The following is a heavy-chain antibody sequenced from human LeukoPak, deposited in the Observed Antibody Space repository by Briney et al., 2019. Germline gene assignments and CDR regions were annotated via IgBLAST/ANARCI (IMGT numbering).Heavy chain of an antibody. CDR1: GYTFTRYA. J-gene: IGHJ4*02. Sequence: ASVKVSCKASGYTFTRYALHWVRQAPRQRLGWMGWVNAGNGKTKYSQKFQGRVTITRDTSASAAYMELNSLRSEDTAVYYCARSSYDFLTGSPLLNSFDYWGQGTLVTVSS. V-gene: IGHV1-3*01. CDR2: VNAGNGKT. D-gene: IGHD3-9*01. CDR3: ARSSYDFLTGSPLLNSFDY.